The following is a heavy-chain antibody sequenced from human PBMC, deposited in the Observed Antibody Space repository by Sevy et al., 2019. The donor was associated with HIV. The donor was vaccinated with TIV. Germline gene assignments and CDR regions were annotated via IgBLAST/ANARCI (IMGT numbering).Heavy chain of an antibody. CDR2: INPNTSDT. Sequence: AAVKVSCSTSGYTFSVHYIYWVRQAAGQGLEGMGWINPNTSDTNFPPKFQGRVTMTRDSSINTAYMELSRLTSADTAVYFCARLRYSDPSGQYYGGGADYFDYWGQGTLVTVSS. V-gene: IGHV1-2*02. D-gene: IGHD3-22*01. J-gene: IGHJ4*02. CDR3: ARLRYSDPSGQYYGGGADYFDY. CDR1: GYTFSVHY.